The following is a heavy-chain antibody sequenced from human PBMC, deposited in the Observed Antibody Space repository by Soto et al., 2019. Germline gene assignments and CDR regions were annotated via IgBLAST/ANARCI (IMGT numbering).Heavy chain of an antibody. J-gene: IGHJ3*02. CDR3: ARGGGYYDSSGYPHDAFDI. CDR1: GYTLTELS. V-gene: IGHV1-24*01. Sequence: ASVKVSCKVSGYTLTELSMHWVRQAPGKGLEWMGGFDPEDGETIYAQKFQGRVTMTEDTSTDTAYMELSSLRSEDTAVYYCARGGGYYDSSGYPHDAFDIWGQGTMVTVSS. CDR2: FDPEDGET. D-gene: IGHD3-22*01.